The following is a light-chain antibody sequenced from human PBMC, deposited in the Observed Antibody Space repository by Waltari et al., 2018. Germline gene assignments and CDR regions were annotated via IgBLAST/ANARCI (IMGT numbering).Light chain of an antibody. CDR1: QSVGRS. V-gene: IGKV3-20*01. Sequence: EIVLTQSPGTLSLSPGERATLSCWASQSVGRSLAWYQQKRGQAPRLLIYGASTRATCVPDRFSGSGSGTDFSLTISILEPEDFAVYYCQHYVRLPVTFGQGTKVEI. CDR3: QHYVRLPVT. CDR2: GAS. J-gene: IGKJ1*01.